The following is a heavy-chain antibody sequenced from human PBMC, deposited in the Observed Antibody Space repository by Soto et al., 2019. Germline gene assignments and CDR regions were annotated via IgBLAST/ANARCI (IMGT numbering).Heavy chain of an antibody. J-gene: IGHJ4*02. CDR1: GYSFTDYY. CDR3: ARVISPAGDY. Sequence: ASVKVSCKASGYSFTDYYLHWVRQAPGQGLEWLGWISPKSGGTNYAQTFEDRVNLTRDTSLGTAYLELTSLRSDDTAVYYCARVISPAGDYWGQGTLVTVSS. V-gene: IGHV1-2*02. CDR2: ISPKSGGT.